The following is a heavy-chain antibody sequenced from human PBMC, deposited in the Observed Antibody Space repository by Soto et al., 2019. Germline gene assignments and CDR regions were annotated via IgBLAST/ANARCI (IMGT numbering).Heavy chain of an antibody. V-gene: IGHV3-30*04. D-gene: IGHD6-19*01. J-gene: IGHJ6*04. Sequence: PSGSLSLSCASSGLTFSSYAMHWVRQDPCKGLEWVAVISYDGSNKYYADSLKGRFTISRDNSKNTLYLQMNSLRAEYTAVYYWARVKEGQWLKRAREEYDSMEVWGKRTTVT. CDR3: ARVKEGQWLKRAREEYDSMEV. CDR1: GLTFSSYA. CDR2: ISYDGSNK.